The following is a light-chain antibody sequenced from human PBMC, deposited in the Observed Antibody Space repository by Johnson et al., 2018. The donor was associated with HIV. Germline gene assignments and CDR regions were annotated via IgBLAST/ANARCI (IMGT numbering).Light chain of an antibody. CDR2: DNN. Sequence: HSVLTQPPSVSAAPGQKVTISCSGSSSNIGNNYVSWYQQLPGTAPKLLIYDNNKRPSGIPDRFSGSKSGTSATLATTGLQPGDEADYYCEIGDSSLSAYVFGTGTKVTVL. J-gene: IGLJ1*01. CDR1: SSNIGNNY. V-gene: IGLV1-51*01. CDR3: EIGDSSLSAYV.